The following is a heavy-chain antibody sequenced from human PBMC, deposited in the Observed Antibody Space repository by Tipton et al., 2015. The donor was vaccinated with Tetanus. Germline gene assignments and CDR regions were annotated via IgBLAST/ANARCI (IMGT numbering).Heavy chain of an antibody. CDR2: ITWNSGVT. D-gene: IGHD6-13*01. V-gene: IGHV3-9*01. CDR1: GFTFDDYA. CDR3: AKGGGGTSSWPFDY. J-gene: IGHJ4*02. Sequence: SLRLSCEASGFTFDDYAMHWVRQAPGKGLEWVSGITWNSGVTAYAGSVKGRFTISRDNAKNSLFLQMNSLRPEDAALYCCAKGGGGTSSWPFDYWGQGTLVTVSS.